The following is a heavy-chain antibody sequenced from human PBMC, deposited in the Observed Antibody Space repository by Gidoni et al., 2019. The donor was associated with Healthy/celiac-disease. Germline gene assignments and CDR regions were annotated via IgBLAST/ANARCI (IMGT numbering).Heavy chain of an antibody. Sequence: EVQLVQSGAEVKKPGESLRISCKGSGCSFTSYWISWVRQMPGKGLEWMGRIDPSDSYTNYSPSFQGHVTISADKSISTAYLQWSSLKASDTAMYYCAREWYCSSTSCYNYYYYGMDVWGQGTTVTVSS. D-gene: IGHD2-2*02. V-gene: IGHV5-10-1*03. CDR2: IDPSDSYT. CDR3: AREWYCSSTSCYNYYYYGMDV. CDR1: GCSFTSYW. J-gene: IGHJ6*02.